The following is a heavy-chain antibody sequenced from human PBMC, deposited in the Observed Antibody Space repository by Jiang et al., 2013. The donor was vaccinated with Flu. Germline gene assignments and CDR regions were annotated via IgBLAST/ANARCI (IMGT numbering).Heavy chain of an antibody. CDR1: GDSISRYS. V-gene: IGHV4-59*01. J-gene: IGHJ4*02. CDR2: VYHSGDT. D-gene: IGHD1-1*01. Sequence: SLTCTVSGDSISRYSWSWIRQPPGKGLEWLGHVYHSGDTNYNPSLMSRVTISVDTPKNQISLKLSSVTTADTAMYYCARDEGIQLSFTWGQGSLVTVSS. CDR3: ARDEGIQLSFT.